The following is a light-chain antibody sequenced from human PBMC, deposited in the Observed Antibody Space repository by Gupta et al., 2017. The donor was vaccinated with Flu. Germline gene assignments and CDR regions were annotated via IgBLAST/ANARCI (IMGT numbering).Light chain of an antibody. Sequence: VGDRDIITCRASQNINNHLAWYQQKPGKAPKLLINTASSLESGVPSRFSGSRSGTEFTLTISSLQPDDFATYYCQQYNLFSDFGQGTRLDIK. J-gene: IGKJ5*01. CDR2: TAS. CDR3: QQYNLFSD. CDR1: QNINNH. V-gene: IGKV1-5*03.